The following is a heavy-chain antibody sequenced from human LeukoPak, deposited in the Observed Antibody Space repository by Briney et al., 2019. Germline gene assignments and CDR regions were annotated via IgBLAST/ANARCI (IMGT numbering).Heavy chain of an antibody. CDR3: AKLSNLVGARFDY. J-gene: IGHJ4*02. D-gene: IGHD1-26*01. V-gene: IGHV1-69*13. CDR1: GGTFSSYA. Sequence: SVKVSCKASGGTFSSYAISWVRQAPGQGLEWMGGIIPIFGTANYAQKFQGRVTITADESTSTAYMELNSLRAEDTAVYYCAKLSNLVGARFDYWGQGTLVTVSS. CDR2: IIPIFGTA.